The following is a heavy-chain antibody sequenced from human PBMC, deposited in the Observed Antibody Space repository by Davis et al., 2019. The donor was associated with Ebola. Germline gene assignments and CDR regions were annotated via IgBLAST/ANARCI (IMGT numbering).Heavy chain of an antibody. CDR2: ISAYNGNT. CDR3: ARGQFTKRKNWFDP. Sequence: AASVKVSCKASGYTFTSYGISWVRQAPGQGLEWMGWISAYNGNTNYAQKLQSRVTMTTDTSTSTAYMELRSLRSDDTAVYYCARGQFTKRKNWFDPWGQGTLVTVSS. D-gene: IGHD3-3*01. CDR1: GYTFTSYG. V-gene: IGHV1-18*01. J-gene: IGHJ5*02.